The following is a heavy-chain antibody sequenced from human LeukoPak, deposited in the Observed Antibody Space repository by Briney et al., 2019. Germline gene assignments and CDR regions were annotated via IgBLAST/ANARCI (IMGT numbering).Heavy chain of an antibody. J-gene: IGHJ4*02. V-gene: IGHV1-2*06. CDR3: ARVGYGRSGYYDYFDY. D-gene: IGHD3-22*01. CDR2: INPNSGGT. Sequence: ASVKVSCKASGYTFTGYYMHWVRQAPGQGLEWMGRINPNSGGTNYAQKFQGRVTMTRDTSISTAYMELSRLRSDDTAVYYCARVGYGRSGYYDYFDYWGQGALVTVSS. CDR1: GYTFTGYY.